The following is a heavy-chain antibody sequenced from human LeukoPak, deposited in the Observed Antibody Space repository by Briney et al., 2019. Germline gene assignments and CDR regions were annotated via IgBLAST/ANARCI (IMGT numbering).Heavy chain of an antibody. V-gene: IGHV4-59*01. J-gene: IGHJ3*02. D-gene: IGHD6-19*01. Sequence: SETLSLTCTVSGGSISSYYWSWIRQPPGKGLEWIGYIYYSGTINYNPSLKSRVTISVDTSKNQFSLKLSSVTAADTAVYYCATHSSGWYHEPFDIWGQGTMVTVSS. CDR3: ATHSSGWYHEPFDI. CDR2: IYYSGTI. CDR1: GGSISSYY.